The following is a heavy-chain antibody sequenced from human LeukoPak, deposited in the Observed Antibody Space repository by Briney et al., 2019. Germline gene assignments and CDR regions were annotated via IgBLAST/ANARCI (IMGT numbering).Heavy chain of an antibody. CDR2: INPNSGGT. J-gene: IGHJ4*02. V-gene: IGHV1-2*02. D-gene: IGHD3-10*01. CDR1: GYTFTGYY. Sequence: ASVKVSCKASGYTFTGYYMHWVRQAPGQGLEWMGWINPNSGGTNYAQKFQGRVTMTRDTSISTAYMELSRLRSDDTAVYYCASGGSGCYSPYYFDYWGQGTLVTVSS. CDR3: ASGGSGCYSPYYFDY.